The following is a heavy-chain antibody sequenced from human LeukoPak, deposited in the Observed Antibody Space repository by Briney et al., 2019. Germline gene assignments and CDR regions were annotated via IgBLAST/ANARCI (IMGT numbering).Heavy chain of an antibody. CDR3: AKGGSGWYVHYDY. D-gene: IGHD6-19*01. CDR2: ISSSSSYI. Sequence: GGSLRLSCAASGFTFSSYSMNWVRQAPGKGLEWVSSISSSSSYIYYADSVKGRFTISRDNSKNTLYLQMNSLRAEDTAVYYCAKGGSGWYVHYDYWGQGTLVTVSS. J-gene: IGHJ4*02. CDR1: GFTFSSYS. V-gene: IGHV3-21*04.